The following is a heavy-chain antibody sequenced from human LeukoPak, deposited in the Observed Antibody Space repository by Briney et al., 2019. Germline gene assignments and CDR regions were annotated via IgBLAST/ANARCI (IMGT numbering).Heavy chain of an antibody. D-gene: IGHD2-15*01. CDR3: ARKTPNVGWFDP. Sequence: PSETLSLTCTVSGGSISSYYLSWIRQPAGKGLEWIGRIYTSGSTNYNPSLKSRVTMSVDTSKNQFSLKLRSVTAFDTAVYYCARKTPNVGWFDPWGQGTLVTVSS. CDR1: GGSISSYY. CDR2: IYTSGST. V-gene: IGHV4-4*07. J-gene: IGHJ5*02.